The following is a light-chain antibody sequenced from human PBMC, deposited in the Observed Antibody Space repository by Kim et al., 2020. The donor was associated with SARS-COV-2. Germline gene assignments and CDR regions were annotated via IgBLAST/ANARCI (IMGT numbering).Light chain of an antibody. J-gene: IGKJ1*01. CDR1: QSISSD. CDR2: SAS. CDR3: YNHSNWPPWT. Sequence: EIVLTQSPATLSVSPGERATLSCRASQSISSDLAWYQQKPGQAPRLLIHSASTRATGIPDRFSGSGSWTDFTLTISSLQSEDFAVYYCYNHSNWPPWTFGQGTRVDIK. V-gene: IGKV3-15*01.